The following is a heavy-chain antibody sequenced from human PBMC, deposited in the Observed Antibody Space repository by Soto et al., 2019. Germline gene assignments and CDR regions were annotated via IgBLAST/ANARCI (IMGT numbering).Heavy chain of an antibody. CDR3: ARGGDVNYYHGMDV. J-gene: IGHJ6*02. CDR2: ISAYNGKT. Sequence: GGEVKKPGASVKLSCTASGYTFTSYGISWVRQAPGQGLEWMGWISAYNGKTNYAQNVQGRVTMTTDTSTRTAYMDLRSLRSDDTAVYYCARGGDVNYYHGMDVWGQGTTVTVSS. CDR1: GYTFTSYG. V-gene: IGHV1-18*01. D-gene: IGHD5-12*01.